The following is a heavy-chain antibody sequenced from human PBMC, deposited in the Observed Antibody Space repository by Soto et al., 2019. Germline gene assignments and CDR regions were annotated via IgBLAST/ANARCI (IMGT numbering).Heavy chain of an antibody. V-gene: IGHV1-69*13. CDR1: GGTFSSYA. Sequence: SVKVSCKASGGTFSSYAISWVRQAPGQGLEWMGGIIPIFGTANYAQKFQGRVTITADEFTSTAYMELSSLRSEDTAVYYCARATYYEFCSGYFTFDYWVQGTLVTVSS. J-gene: IGHJ4*02. D-gene: IGHD3-3*01. CDR3: ARATYYEFCSGYFTFDY. CDR2: IIPIFGTA.